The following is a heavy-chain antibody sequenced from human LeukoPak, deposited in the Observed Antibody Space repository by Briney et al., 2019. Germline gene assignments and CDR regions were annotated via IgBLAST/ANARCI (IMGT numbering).Heavy chain of an antibody. Sequence: GASVKVSCKASGYTFTGYYIYWVRQAPGQGLEWMGWINPNTGGTNYAQKFQGRVTMTNDTSISTAYMDLSRLRPDDTAVYYCAREFPGSSGYSLPIWGQGTLVIVSS. D-gene: IGHD3-22*01. V-gene: IGHV1-2*02. CDR3: AREFPGSSGYSLPI. J-gene: IGHJ4*02. CDR2: INPNTGGT. CDR1: GYTFTGYY.